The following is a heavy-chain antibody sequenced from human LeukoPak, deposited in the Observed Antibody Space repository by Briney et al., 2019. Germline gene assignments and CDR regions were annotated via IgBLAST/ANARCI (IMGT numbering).Heavy chain of an antibody. Sequence: SETLSLTCAVSGHSISSGYYWGWIRQPPVKGLEWIVNILHTGSTYYNPSLKSRVAISVDTSKNQFSLKLSSVTAADTAVYYCARLVPITIFGVELGEFDPWGQGTLVTVSS. CDR1: GHSISSGYY. V-gene: IGHV4-38-2*01. CDR2: ILHTGST. CDR3: ARLVPITIFGVELGEFDP. D-gene: IGHD3-3*01. J-gene: IGHJ5*02.